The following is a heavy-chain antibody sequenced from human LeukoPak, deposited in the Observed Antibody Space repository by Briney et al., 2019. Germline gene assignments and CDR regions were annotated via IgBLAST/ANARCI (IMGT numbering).Heavy chain of an antibody. CDR3: ATGGGYRFAY. Sequence: ASVKVSCKASGYTFTSYGISWVRQAPGQGLEWVGWNNIHTANPTYAQGCTGRFIFSLDTSLSTAYLQISSLTADDTAVYYCATGGGYRFAYWGQGTLVTVSS. D-gene: IGHD6-25*01. CDR1: GYTFTSYG. V-gene: IGHV7-4-1*02. CDR2: NNIHTANP. J-gene: IGHJ4*02.